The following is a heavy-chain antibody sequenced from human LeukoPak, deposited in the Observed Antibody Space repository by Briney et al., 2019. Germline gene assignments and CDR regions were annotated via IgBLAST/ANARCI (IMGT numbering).Heavy chain of an antibody. V-gene: IGHV1-2*04. J-gene: IGHJ6*04. CDR2: INPNSGGT. CDR3: ASDLGEQWLVEPYYGMDV. Sequence: VAAVKVSCKASGYTFTGYYMHWVRQAPGQGLEWMGWINPNSGGTNYAQKFQGWVTMTRDTSISTAYMELSRLRSDDTAVYYCASDLGEQWLVEPYYGMDVWGKGTTVTVSS. D-gene: IGHD6-19*01. CDR1: GYTFTGYY.